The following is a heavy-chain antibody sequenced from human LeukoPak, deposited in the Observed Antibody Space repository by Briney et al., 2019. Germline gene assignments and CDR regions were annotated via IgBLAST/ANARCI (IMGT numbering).Heavy chain of an antibody. J-gene: IGHJ5*02. Sequence: PSETLSLTCTVSGGSISSSSYYWSWIRQPPGKGLEWIGEINHSGSTNYNPSLKSRVTISVDTSKNQFSLKLSSVTAADTAVYYCARGVSFEGRYSSSWYRHNWFDPWGQGTLVTVSS. CDR1: GGSISSSSYY. CDR3: ARGVSFEGRYSSSWYRHNWFDP. D-gene: IGHD6-13*01. CDR2: INHSGST. V-gene: IGHV4-39*07.